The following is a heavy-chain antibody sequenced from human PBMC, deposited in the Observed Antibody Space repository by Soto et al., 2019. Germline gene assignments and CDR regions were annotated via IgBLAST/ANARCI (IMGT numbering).Heavy chain of an antibody. CDR2: INPKSGGT. V-gene: IGHV1-2*04. CDR3: ARGHSTDCSNGVCSFFYNHEMDV. D-gene: IGHD2-8*01. J-gene: IGHJ6*02. CDR1: GYSFTDYH. Sequence: ASVKVSCKASGYSFTDYHIHWVRQAPGQGLEWLGRINPKSGGTSTAQKFQGWVTMTRDRSISTVYMELTRMRSDDTAVYFCARGHSTDCSNGVCSFFYNHEMDVWGQGTTVTVSS.